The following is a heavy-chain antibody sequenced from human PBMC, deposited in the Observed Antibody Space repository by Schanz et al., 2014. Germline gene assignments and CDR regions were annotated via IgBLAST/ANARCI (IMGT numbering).Heavy chain of an antibody. V-gene: IGHV3-21*01. CDR3: ARAARRTRVVPLYFDY. CDR2: ISSSCSYI. D-gene: IGHD2-2*01. Sequence: EVQLVESGGGLVKPGGSPRLSCAASGFTFSSYSMNWVRQAPGKGLEWVSSISSSCSYIYYADSVKGRFTISRDNAKNSLYLQMNSLRAEDTAVYYCARAARRTRVVPLYFDYWGQGTLVTVAS. J-gene: IGHJ4*02. CDR1: GFTFSSYS.